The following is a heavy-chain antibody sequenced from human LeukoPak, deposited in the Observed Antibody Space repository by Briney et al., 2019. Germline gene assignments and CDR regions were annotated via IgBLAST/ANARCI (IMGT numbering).Heavy chain of an antibody. V-gene: IGHV4-34*01. D-gene: IGHD3-9*01. CDR1: GGSFSGYY. J-gene: IGHJ3*02. CDR2: INHSGST. CDR3: ARGAALRCFDWLSQSDAFDI. Sequence: PSETLSLTCAVYGGSFSGYYWSWIRQPPGKGLEWIGEINHSGSTNYNPSLKSRVTISVDTSKNQFSLKLSSVTAADTAVYYCARGAALRCFDWLSQSDAFDIWGQGTMVTVSS.